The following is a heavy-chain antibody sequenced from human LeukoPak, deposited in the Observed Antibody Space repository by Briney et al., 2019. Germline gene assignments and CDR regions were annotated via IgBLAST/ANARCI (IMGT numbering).Heavy chain of an antibody. D-gene: IGHD3-22*01. CDR1: GVTLSSYA. J-gene: IGHJ4*02. CDR3: ARAAYDSNGYTANHDY. Sequence: PGGSLRLSCAASGVTLSSYAMSWARQAPGKGLEWVSGISSSGSGGNTYYADSVKGRFTISRDNSKNTLHLEMNNLKAEDTAVYFCARAAYDSNGYTANHDYWGQGTLVTVSS. CDR2: ISSSGSGGNT. V-gene: IGHV3-23*01.